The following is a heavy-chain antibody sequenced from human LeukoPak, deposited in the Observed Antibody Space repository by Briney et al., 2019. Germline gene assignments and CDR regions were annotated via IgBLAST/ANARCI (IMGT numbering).Heavy chain of an antibody. CDR3: TSNYCSGGSCYLY. D-gene: IGHD2-15*01. CDR2: IRRKANNYAT. J-gene: IGHJ4*02. Sequence: GGSLRLSCAASGFTFSGSVMHWVRQASGKGLEWVGRIRRKANNYATAYVASVKGRFTISRDDSKNTAFLQMNSLKTGDTAVYYCTSNYCSGGSCYLYWGQGTLVTVSS. V-gene: IGHV3-73*01. CDR1: GFTFSGSV.